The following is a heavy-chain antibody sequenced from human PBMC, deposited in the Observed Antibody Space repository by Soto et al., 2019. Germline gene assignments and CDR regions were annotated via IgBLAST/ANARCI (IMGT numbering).Heavy chain of an antibody. Sequence: SETLSLTCTVSGGSVSSGSYYWSWIRQPPGKGLEWIGYIYYSGSTNYNPSLKSRVTISVDTSKNQFSLKLSSVTAADTAVYYCARDRGSRYYYYGMDVWGQGTTVTVSS. CDR1: GGSVSSGSYY. CDR3: ARDRGSRYYYYGMDV. J-gene: IGHJ6*02. D-gene: IGHD5-12*01. V-gene: IGHV4-61*01. CDR2: IYYSGST.